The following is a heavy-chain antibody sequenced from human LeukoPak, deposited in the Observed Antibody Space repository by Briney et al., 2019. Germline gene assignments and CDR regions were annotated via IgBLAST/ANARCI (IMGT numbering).Heavy chain of an antibody. V-gene: IGHV3-15*01. Sequence: GGSLRLSCAASGFTFSNAWMTWVRQSPGKGLEWVGRIKSKSDGGTTGYAAPVKGRFTISRDDSKNTLYLQMNSLKTEDTAVYYCTTDESVATGNFDYWGQGTLVTVSS. D-gene: IGHD5-12*01. CDR3: TTDESVATGNFDY. J-gene: IGHJ4*02. CDR2: IKSKSDGGTT. CDR1: GFTFSNAW.